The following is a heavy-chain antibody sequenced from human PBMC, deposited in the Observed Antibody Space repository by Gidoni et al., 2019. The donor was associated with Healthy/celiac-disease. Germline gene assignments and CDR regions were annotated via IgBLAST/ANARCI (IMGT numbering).Heavy chain of an antibody. CDR3: ARGFTGDYIWGSYRGSDAFDI. Sequence: SSYSMNWVRQAPGKGLEWVSSIRSSSSYIYYADSVKGRFTISRDNAKNSLYLQMNSLRAEDTAVYYCARGFTGDYIWGSYRGSDAFDIWGQVTMVTVSS. D-gene: IGHD3-16*02. CDR2: IRSSSSYI. CDR1: SSYS. J-gene: IGHJ3*02. V-gene: IGHV3-21*01.